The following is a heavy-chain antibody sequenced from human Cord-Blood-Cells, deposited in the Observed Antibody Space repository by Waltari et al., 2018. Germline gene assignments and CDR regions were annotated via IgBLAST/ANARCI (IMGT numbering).Heavy chain of an antibody. J-gene: IGHJ4*02. CDR2: IYYSGST. D-gene: IGHD6-13*01. CDR1: GGSISSSSYY. CDR3: ARQDSSSWYDY. V-gene: IGHV4-39*01. Sequence: QLQLQESGPGLVKPSETLSLTCTVSGGSISSSSYYWGWIRQPPGKGLEWIGSIYYSGSTYYTPSLKSRVTISVDTSKNQFSLKLSSVIAADTAVYYCARQDSSSWYDYWGQGTLVTVSS.